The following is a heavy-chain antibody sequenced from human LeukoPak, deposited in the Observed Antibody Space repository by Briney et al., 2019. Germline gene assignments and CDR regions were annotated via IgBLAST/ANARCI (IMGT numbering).Heavy chain of an antibody. CDR3: ATTVTTPLDY. CDR1: GGTFSSYA. Sequence: GSSVKVSCKASGGTFSSYAISWVRQAPGQGLEWMGRIIPILGIANYAQKFQGRVTITADKSMSTAYMELSSLRSEDTAVYYCATTVTTPLDYWGQGTLVTVSS. D-gene: IGHD4-17*01. J-gene: IGHJ4*02. CDR2: IIPILGIA. V-gene: IGHV1-69*04.